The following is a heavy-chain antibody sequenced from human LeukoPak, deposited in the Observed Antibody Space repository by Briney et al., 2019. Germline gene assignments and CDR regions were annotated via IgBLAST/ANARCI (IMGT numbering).Heavy chain of an antibody. J-gene: IGHJ4*02. CDR1: GGSFSGYY. D-gene: IGHD3-10*01. Sequence: SETLSLTCAVYGGSFSGYYWSWIRQPPGKGLEWIGEINHSGSTNYNPSLKSRVTISVDTSKNQFSLKLSSVTAADTAVYYCARAPIRITMVRGVSRAFDYWGQGTLVTVSS. CDR3: ARAPIRITMVRGVSRAFDY. CDR2: INHSGST. V-gene: IGHV4-34*01.